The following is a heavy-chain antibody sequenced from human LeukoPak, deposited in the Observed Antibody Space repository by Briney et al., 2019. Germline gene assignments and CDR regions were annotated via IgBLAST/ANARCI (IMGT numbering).Heavy chain of an antibody. J-gene: IGHJ4*02. CDR3: AKVVKVSSSWSAFDY. D-gene: IGHD6-13*01. CDR1: GFTFSTYG. CDR2: ISYDGSNK. Sequence: PGGSLRLSCAASGFTFSTYGMHWVRQAPGKGLEWVVGISYDGSNKYYADSVKGRFTTSRDISKNTLYLQMNTVRAEDTAIYYCAKVVKVSSSWSAFDYWGQGTLVTVSS. V-gene: IGHV3-30*18.